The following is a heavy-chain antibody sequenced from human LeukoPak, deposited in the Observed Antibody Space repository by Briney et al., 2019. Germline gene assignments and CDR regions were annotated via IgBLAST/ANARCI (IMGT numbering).Heavy chain of an antibody. CDR2: ISYDGSNY. D-gene: IGHD6-13*01. CDR3: AKDRYSSSWYWDY. CDR1: GFTFSNYG. V-gene: IGHV3-30*18. J-gene: IGHJ4*02. Sequence: GGSLRLSCAASGFTFSNYGMHWVRQAPGKGLEWVALISYDGSNYSYADSVQGRFTISRDNSKNNLYLQMNNLRAEDTAVYYCAKDRYSSSWYWDYSGQGTLVTVSS.